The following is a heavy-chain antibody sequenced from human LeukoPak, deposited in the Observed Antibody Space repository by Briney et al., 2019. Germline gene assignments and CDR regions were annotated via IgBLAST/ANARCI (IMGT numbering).Heavy chain of an antibody. CDR2: VYTSGSR. Sequence: PSQTLSLTCTVSLDSISSGAYYWSWIRQPAGKGLEWIGRVYTSGSRNYNPSLKSRVTMSVDTSKNQFSLKLSSVTAADTAVYYCERDLSYCSSTTCFYNWFDPWGQGTLVTVSS. J-gene: IGHJ5*02. CDR3: ERDLSYCSSTTCFYNWFDP. D-gene: IGHD2-2*01. V-gene: IGHV4-61*02. CDR1: LDSISSGAYY.